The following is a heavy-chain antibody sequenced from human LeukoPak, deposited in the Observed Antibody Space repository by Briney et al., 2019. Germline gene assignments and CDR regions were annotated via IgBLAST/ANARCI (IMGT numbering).Heavy chain of an antibody. CDR2: ISDSGST. D-gene: IGHD3-22*01. Sequence: SETLSLTCVVSGGSLSTHHWSWIRQSPGRGLEWIGYISDSGSTNYNPSLKSRVTISVDTSKNQFSLKLSSVTAADTAVYYCARDPSGYFNYWGQGTLATVSS. V-gene: IGHV4-59*11. J-gene: IGHJ4*02. CDR1: GGSLSTHH. CDR3: ARDPSGYFNY.